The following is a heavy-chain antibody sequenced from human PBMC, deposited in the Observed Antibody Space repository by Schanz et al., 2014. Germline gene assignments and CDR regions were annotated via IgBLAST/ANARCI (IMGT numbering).Heavy chain of an antibody. CDR2: ISYDGSHK. V-gene: IGHV3-30*04. Sequence: QVQLVESGGGVVQPGRSLRLSCAASGFTFSSYAMHWVRQAPGKGLEWVAVISYDGSHKYYADSVKGRFTISRDNSKNTLYLQMNSLRAEDTAVYYCARDPSGSYGWFDPWGQGTLVTVSS. D-gene: IGHD1-26*01. CDR3: ARDPSGSYGWFDP. CDR1: GFTFSSYA. J-gene: IGHJ5*02.